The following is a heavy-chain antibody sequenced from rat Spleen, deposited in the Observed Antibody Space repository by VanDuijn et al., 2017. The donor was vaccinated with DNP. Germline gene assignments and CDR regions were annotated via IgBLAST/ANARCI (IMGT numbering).Heavy chain of an antibody. Sequence: EVQLVESGGGLVQPGRSLKLSCAASGFSFSDYYMAWVRQAPTKGLQWVAYIRYDGCSTYYGESVKGRFTISRDNAKSTLYLQMSSLRSEDMATYFCARHVLPLRVWDYWGQGVMVTVSS. D-gene: IGHD1-4*01. CDR3: ARHVLPLRVWDY. J-gene: IGHJ2*01. CDR2: IRYDGCST. V-gene: IGHV5-22*01. CDR1: GFSFSDYY.